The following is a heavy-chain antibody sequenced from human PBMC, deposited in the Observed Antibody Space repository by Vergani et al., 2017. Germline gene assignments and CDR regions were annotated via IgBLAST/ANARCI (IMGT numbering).Heavy chain of an antibody. V-gene: IGHV3-33*01. CDR1: GFTFSSHG. D-gene: IGHD1-1*01. Sequence: QVQLVESEGGVAQPGRSLTLSCVASGFTFSSHGMHWVRQAPGKGLEGVAVIWYDGSNKYYGDSVKGRFTISRDNSKNTLYLQMNSLRVEDTAVYYCARGGNEKRLDSWGQGTLVTVSS. J-gene: IGHJ5*01. CDR3: ARGGNEKRLDS. CDR2: IWYDGSNK.